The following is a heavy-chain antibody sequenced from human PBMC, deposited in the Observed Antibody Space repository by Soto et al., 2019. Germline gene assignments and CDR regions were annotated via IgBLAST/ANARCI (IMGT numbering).Heavy chain of an antibody. Sequence: SETLSLTCTVSGGSISNYYWSWIRQPPGKGLEWIGYVYYTGSTNYNPSLKSRVTISVDTSKNQFSLKLSSVTAADTAVYYCARVGGFGATTIDYWGQGTLVTVSS. D-gene: IGHD3-10*01. CDR3: ARVGGFGATTIDY. CDR2: VYYTGST. V-gene: IGHV4-59*08. CDR1: GGSISNYY. J-gene: IGHJ4*02.